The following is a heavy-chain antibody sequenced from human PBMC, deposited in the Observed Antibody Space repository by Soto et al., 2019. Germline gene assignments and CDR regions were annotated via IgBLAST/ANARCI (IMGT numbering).Heavy chain of an antibody. CDR3: ANSLYSSNWAFDY. Sequence: QITLKESGPTLVKPTQTLTLTCTFSGFSLNTSGVSVGWIRQPPGKALEWLALIYWADDKRYRASLKSRLTITNDTSRNQVVLKMTNMDPVDTGTYYCANSLYSSNWAFDYWGQGTLVTVSS. CDR1: GFSLNTSGVS. D-gene: IGHD6-13*01. CDR2: IYWADDK. J-gene: IGHJ4*02. V-gene: IGHV2-5*02.